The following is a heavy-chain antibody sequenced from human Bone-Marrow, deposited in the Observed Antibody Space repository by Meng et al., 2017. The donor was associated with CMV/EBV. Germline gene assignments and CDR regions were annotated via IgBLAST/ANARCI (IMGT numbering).Heavy chain of an antibody. CDR1: GYSISSGYY. CDR2: IYHSGST. V-gene: IGHV4-38-2*02. Sequence: SETLSLTCTVSGYSISSGYYWGWIRQPPGKGLEWIGSIYHSGSTYYNPSLKSRVTIAVDTSKNQFSLKLSSVTAADPAVYYCASTYYDFWSGFYWGQGTLVTVSS. D-gene: IGHD3-3*01. J-gene: IGHJ4*02. CDR3: ASTYYDFWSGFY.